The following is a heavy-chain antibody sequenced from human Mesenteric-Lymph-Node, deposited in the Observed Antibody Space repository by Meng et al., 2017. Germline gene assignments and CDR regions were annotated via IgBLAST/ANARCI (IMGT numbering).Heavy chain of an antibody. CDR1: GGPISSSSYS. V-gene: IGHV4-39*07. Sequence: SEPLSLTCTVPGGPISSSSYSWGWIRQPPGKGLAWLGSIYYSGSTYYNPSIKSRVTISVDSSKNQFSQKVSSVTAADTAVYYGARGYCRSWHMGTWGRGALVTVSS. CDR2: IYYSGST. D-gene: IGHD6-13*01. CDR3: ARGYCRSWHMGT. J-gene: IGHJ4*02.